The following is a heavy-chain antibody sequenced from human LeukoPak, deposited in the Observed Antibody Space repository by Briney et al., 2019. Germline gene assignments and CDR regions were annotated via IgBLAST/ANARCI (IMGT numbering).Heavy chain of an antibody. CDR2: ISAYNGNT. Sequence: GASVKVSCKASGHTFTSYGISWVRQAPGQGLEWMGWISAYNGNTNYAQKLQGRVTMTTDTSTSTAYMELRSLRSDDTAVYYCARDPLGDTTFRWYFDLWGRGTLVTVSS. V-gene: IGHV1-18*01. CDR3: ARDPLGDTTFRWYFDL. J-gene: IGHJ2*01. CDR1: GHTFTSYG. D-gene: IGHD1-26*01.